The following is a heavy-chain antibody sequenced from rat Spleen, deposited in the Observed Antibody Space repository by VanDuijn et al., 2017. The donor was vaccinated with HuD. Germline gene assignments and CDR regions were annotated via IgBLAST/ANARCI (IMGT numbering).Heavy chain of an antibody. Sequence: EVQLVESGGGLVPPGRSLKLSCAASGFTFSDYYMAWVRQAPTKGLEWVATINYDGSNTYYRDSVKGRFTVSRDNAKSTLYLQMDSLMSEDTATYSCATGPRILRLDWFAYWGQGTLVTVSS. D-gene: IGHD1-6*01. V-gene: IGHV5S10*01. CDR3: ATGPRILRLDWFAY. CDR2: INYDGSNT. J-gene: IGHJ3*01. CDR1: GFTFSDYY.